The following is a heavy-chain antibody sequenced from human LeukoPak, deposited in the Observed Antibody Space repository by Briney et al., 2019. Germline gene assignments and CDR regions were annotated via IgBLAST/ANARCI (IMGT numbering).Heavy chain of an antibody. CDR3: ARDRWFAY. CDR2: IYYSGST. D-gene: IGHD4-23*01. CDR1: GGSISSSNW. Sequence: SGTLSLTCAVSGGSISSSNWWSWVRQPPGKGLEWIGEIYYSGSTNYNPSLKSRVTLSVDKSKNQFSLKVASVTAADTAVYYCARDRWFAYWGQGTLVTVSS. J-gene: IGHJ4*02. V-gene: IGHV4-4*02.